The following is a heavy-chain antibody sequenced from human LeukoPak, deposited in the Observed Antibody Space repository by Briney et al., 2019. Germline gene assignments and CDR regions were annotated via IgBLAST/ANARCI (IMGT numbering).Heavy chain of an antibody. J-gene: IGHJ6*02. V-gene: IGHV3-48*01. CDR3: ARVGLDGMDV. CDR1: GFTFSSYS. CDR2: ISSSSSTI. Sequence: GGSLRLSCAASGFTFSSYSMNWVRQAPGKGLGWVSYISSSSSTIYYADSVKGRFTISRDNAKNSLYLQMNSLRAEDTAVYYCARVGLDGMDVWGQGTTVTVSS.